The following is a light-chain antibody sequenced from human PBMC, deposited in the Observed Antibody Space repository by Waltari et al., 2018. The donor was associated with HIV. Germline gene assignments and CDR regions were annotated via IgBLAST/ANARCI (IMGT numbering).Light chain of an antibody. Sequence: DLQTTQSRSSLSASLVDSVTITCRATRSINTYLNWYQHKLGESPKILISDSSTLQSGAQPRFSGSGSGTDFTLTIASLQPEDRATYYCQKSDTPPWTFGQGTKVEI. J-gene: IGKJ1*01. CDR3: QKSDTPPWT. CDR1: RSINTY. CDR2: DSS. V-gene: IGKV1-39*01.